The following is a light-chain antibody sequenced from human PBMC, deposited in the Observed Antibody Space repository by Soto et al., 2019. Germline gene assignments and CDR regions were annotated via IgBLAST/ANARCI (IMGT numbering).Light chain of an antibody. CDR3: QKYNSAPHT. Sequence: DIQMTQSPSSLSASVGDRVTITCRASQGISNFLAWYQQKPGKVTNLLIYAASTLQSGVPSRFSGSGSGTDFTLTISSLEPEDVATYYCQKYNSAPHTFGGGTKVDIK. V-gene: IGKV1-27*01. CDR1: QGISNF. CDR2: AAS. J-gene: IGKJ4*01.